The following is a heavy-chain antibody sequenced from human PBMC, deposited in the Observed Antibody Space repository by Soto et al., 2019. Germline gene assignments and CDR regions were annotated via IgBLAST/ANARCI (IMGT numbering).Heavy chain of an antibody. V-gene: IGHV4-39*02. Sequence: QLQLQESGPGLVKPSETLSLTCTVSGGSISSSTSSWGWIRQPPGKGLEWIGSINYSGSTYYSPSPKSRVTTSANKTTNHFSLKLSSVTAADTAVDYCARPVNYYYYYIDVWGKGTMVTVSS. CDR1: GGSISSSTSS. CDR3: ARPVNYYYYYIDV. J-gene: IGHJ6*03. CDR2: INYSGST.